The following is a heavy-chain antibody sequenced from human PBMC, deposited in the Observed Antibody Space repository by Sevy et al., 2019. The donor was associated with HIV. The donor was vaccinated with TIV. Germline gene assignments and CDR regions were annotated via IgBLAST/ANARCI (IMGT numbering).Heavy chain of an antibody. CDR1: GFTFSSYA. D-gene: IGHD2-2*01. J-gene: IGHJ4*02. Sequence: GGSRRLSCAASGFTFSSYAMSWVRQAPGKGLEWVSAISGSGGSTYYADSVKGRFTISRDNSKNTLYLQMNSLRAEDTAVYYCAKESIVVVPAAIPIDYWGQGTLVTVSS. CDR3: AKESIVVVPAAIPIDY. CDR2: ISGSGGST. V-gene: IGHV3-23*01.